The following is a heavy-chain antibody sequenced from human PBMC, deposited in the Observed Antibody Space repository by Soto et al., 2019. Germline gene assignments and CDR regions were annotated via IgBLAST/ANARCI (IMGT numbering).Heavy chain of an antibody. V-gene: IGHV3-33*01. CDR2: IWYDGSNT. CDR3: ARDPGTSSWYAERPTNQNYQHGMDV. CDR1: GFTFSSYG. J-gene: IGHJ6*02. Sequence: QERLVESGGGVAQPGRSLRVSCVASGFTFSSYGMHCVRQAPGKGLKWVAVIWYDGSNTKYADSVRGRFTISRDNAKNTLNLRMISLRFEDTAVYYCARDPGTSSWYAERPTNQNYQHGMDVWGQGTTVTVSS. D-gene: IGHD6-13*01.